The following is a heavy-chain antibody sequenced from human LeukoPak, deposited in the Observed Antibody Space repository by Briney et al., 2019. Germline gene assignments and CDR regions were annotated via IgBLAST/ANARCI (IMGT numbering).Heavy chain of an antibody. J-gene: IGHJ4*02. Sequence: SETLSLTCTVSGGSISSYYWSWIRQPPGKGLEWIGYIYYSGSTNYNPSLKSRVTISVDTSKNQSSLKLSSVTAADTAVYYCARTVCSSTSCWFDYWGQGTLVTVSS. CDR1: GGSISSYY. CDR2: IYYSGST. CDR3: ARTVCSSTSCWFDY. D-gene: IGHD2-2*01. V-gene: IGHV4-59*01.